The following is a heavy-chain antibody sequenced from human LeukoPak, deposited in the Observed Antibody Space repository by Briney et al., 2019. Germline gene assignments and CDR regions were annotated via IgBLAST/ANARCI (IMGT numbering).Heavy chain of an antibody. CDR1: GGSISSNSYY. CDR3: ARWRTARTGFDY. J-gene: IGHJ4*02. Sequence: PSETLSLTCTVSGGSISSNSYYWGWIRQPPGNGLEWIGSIYYSGSPYYNPSLKSRVTISVDTSKNQFSLKVISVTAADTAVYYCARWRTARTGFDYWGQGTLVTVSS. D-gene: IGHD3/OR15-3a*01. V-gene: IGHV4-39*01. CDR2: IYYSGSP.